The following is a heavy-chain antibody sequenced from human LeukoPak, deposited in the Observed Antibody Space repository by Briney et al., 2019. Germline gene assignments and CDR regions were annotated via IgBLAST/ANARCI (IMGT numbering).Heavy chain of an antibody. CDR2: INPNSGGT. Sequence: ASVKVSCKASGYTFTGYYMHWVRQAPGQGLEWMGWINPNSGGTNYAQKFQGRVTMTRDTSISTAYKELSRLRSDDTAVYHCARAPLLGPVADRHLYYYYGMDVWGQGTTVTVSS. CDR1: GYTFTGYY. J-gene: IGHJ6*02. V-gene: IGHV1-2*02. CDR3: ARAPLLGPVADRHLYYYYGMDV. D-gene: IGHD1-26*01.